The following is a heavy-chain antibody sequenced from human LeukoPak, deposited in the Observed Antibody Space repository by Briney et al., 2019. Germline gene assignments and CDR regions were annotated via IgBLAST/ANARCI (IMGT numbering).Heavy chain of an antibody. CDR2: ISGSSAAI. CDR3: ARDPSRGYNYYSYMDV. V-gene: IGHV3-48*01. CDR1: GFSFSNYA. D-gene: IGHD6-13*01. J-gene: IGHJ6*03. Sequence: GGSLRLSCAASGFSFSNYAMNWVRQAPGKGLEWVSYISGSSAAIYYADSVEGRFTISRDKAKNSLYLQMNSLRAEDTAVYYCARDPSRGYNYYSYMDVWGKGSTVTVCS.